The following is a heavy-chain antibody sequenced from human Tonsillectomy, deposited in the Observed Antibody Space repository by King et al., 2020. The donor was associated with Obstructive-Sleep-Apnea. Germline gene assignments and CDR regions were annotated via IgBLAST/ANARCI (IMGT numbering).Heavy chain of an antibody. CDR3: AKDSGSGGLGH. J-gene: IGHJ4*02. CDR1: GFTFDDYA. D-gene: IGHD3-3*01. V-gene: IGHV3-9*01. CDR2: VSWNSGSI. Sequence: VQLVQSGGGLVQPGRSLRLSCAASGFTFDDYAMHWVRQAPGKGLEWVSGVSWNSGSIGYEDSVKGRFTISRDNAKNSLFLQSNSLRAEDTALYYCAKDSGSGGLGHWGQGTLVTVSS.